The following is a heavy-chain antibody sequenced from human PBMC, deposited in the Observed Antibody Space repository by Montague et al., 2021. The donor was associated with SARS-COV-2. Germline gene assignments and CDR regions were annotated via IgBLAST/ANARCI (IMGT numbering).Heavy chain of an antibody. J-gene: IGHJ4*02. D-gene: IGHD3-10*01. CDR3: AREISGPDCFDY. Sequence: SETLSLTCTVSGGSISSNYWNWIRQPPGRGLEWIGYIYYSGSTNYNPSLESRVTISADTSKNHFSLKLRSVTAADTAVYYCAREISGPDCFDYWGQGTLVTVSS. CDR2: IYYSGST. V-gene: IGHV4-59*01. CDR1: GGSISSNY.